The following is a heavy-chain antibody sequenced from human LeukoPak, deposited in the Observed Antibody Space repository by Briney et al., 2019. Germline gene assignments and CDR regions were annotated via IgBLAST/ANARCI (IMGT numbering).Heavy chain of an antibody. CDR3: ARSEQLGLDS. CDR1: GASFSCYY. D-gene: IGHD1-1*01. J-gene: IGHJ4*02. V-gene: IGHV4-34*01. CDR2: IHNSGST. Sequence: PSETLSLTCAAYGASFSCYYRSWIRQPPGKGLEWIGVIHNSGSTNYNPSLKRRVTISVDTSKNQFSLKLSSVTAADSALYYCARSEQLGLDSGGRGTLVTVSS.